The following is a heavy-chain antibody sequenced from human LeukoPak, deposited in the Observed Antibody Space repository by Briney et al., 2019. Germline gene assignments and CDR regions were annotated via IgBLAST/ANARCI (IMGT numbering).Heavy chain of an antibody. Sequence: HEASVKVSCKASGYTFTGYYMHWVRQATGQGLEWMGWMNPNSGNTGYAQKFQGRVTMTRNTSISTAYMELSSLRSEDTAVYYCARAPGYSGYDDYWGQGTLVTVSS. CDR2: MNPNSGNT. D-gene: IGHD5-12*01. J-gene: IGHJ4*02. CDR3: ARAPGYSGYDDY. V-gene: IGHV1-8*02. CDR1: GYTFTGYY.